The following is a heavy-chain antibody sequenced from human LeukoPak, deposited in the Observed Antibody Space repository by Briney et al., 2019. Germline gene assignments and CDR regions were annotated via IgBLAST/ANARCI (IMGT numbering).Heavy chain of an antibody. D-gene: IGHD1-1*01. CDR3: ARGEPHDECYFDL. CDR2: IIPIFGTA. V-gene: IGHV1-69*01. CDR1: GCAFSSYA. J-gene: IGHJ2*01. Sequence: AALKVSCKASGCAFSSYAISWVRQAPGQGLEWMGGIIPIFGTANYAQKFQGRVTITADESTSTAYMELSSLRSEDTAVYYCARGEPHDECYFDLWGRGTLVTVSS.